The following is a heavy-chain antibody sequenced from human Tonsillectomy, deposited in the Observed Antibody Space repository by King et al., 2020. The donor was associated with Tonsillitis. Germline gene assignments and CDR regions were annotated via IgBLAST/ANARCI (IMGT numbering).Heavy chain of an antibody. V-gene: IGHV4-31*03. J-gene: IGHJ6*02. Sequence: VQLQESGPGLVKPSQTLSLTCTVSGGSISSGGYYWSWIRQHPGKGLEWIGYIYYSGSTYYNPSLKSRVTISVDTSKNQFSLKLSSVTAADTAVYYCARDLKGGNFGEGMDVWGQGTTVTVSS. D-gene: IGHD4-23*01. CDR2: IYYSGST. CDR3: ARDLKGGNFGEGMDV. CDR1: GGSISSGGYY.